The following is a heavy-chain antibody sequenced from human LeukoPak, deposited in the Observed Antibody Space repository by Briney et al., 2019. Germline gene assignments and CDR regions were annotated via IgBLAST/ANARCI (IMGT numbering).Heavy chain of an antibody. V-gene: IGHV4-61*01. D-gene: IGHD4-17*01. Sequence: PSETLSLTCTVSGGSVSSGSYYWSWIRQPPGKGLEWIGYIYYSGSTNYNPSLKSRVTISVDTSKNQFSLKLSSVTAADTAVYYCARESLSGDYDYWGQGTLVTVSS. CDR2: IYYSGST. CDR3: ARESLSGDYDY. J-gene: IGHJ4*02. CDR1: GGSVSSGSYY.